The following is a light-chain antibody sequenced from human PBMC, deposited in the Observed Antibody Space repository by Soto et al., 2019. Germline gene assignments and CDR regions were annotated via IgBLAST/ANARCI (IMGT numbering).Light chain of an antibody. J-gene: IGKJ1*01. Sequence: EIVLTQSPGTLSSSPGERATLSCRASQIVTSKYLASYQQKTGQAPRLLIFGASIRATGLPDRFSGGGSGTDFTLTISRLEPEDFAVYYCQQYGSSPGTFGQGTKVEIK. CDR1: QIVTSKY. V-gene: IGKV3-20*01. CDR2: GAS. CDR3: QQYGSSPGT.